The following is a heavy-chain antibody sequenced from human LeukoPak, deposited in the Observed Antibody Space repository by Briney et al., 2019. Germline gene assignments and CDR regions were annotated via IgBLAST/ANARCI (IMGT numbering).Heavy chain of an antibody. CDR3: ARDPTTVTTTYYYYYGMDV. CDR2: ISDDGSYT. D-gene: IGHD4-17*01. CDR1: GFSFSSHW. J-gene: IGHJ6*02. V-gene: IGHV3-74*01. Sequence: GGSLRLSCAASGFSFSSHWVHWVRQAPGKGLVWVSRISDDGSYTSNVDSVKGRFTISRDNAKNSLYLQMNSLRAEDTAVYYCARDPTTVTTTYYYYYGMDVWGQGTTVTVSS.